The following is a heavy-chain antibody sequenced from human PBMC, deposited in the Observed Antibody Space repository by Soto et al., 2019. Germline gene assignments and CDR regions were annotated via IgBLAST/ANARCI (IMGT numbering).Heavy chain of an antibody. V-gene: IGHV4-34*01. CDR1: GGSFSGYY. CDR3: AVYYGDAPSYFDY. Sequence: QVQLQQWGAGLLKPSETLSLTCAVYGGSFSGYYWSWIRQPPGKGLEWIGEINHSGSTNYNPSLKSRVTISVDTSKNQFSLKLSSVTAADTAVYHCAVYYGDAPSYFDYWGQGTLVTVSS. J-gene: IGHJ4*02. D-gene: IGHD4-17*01. CDR2: INHSGST.